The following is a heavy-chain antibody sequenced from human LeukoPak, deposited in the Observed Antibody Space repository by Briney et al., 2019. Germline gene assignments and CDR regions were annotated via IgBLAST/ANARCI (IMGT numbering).Heavy chain of an antibody. V-gene: IGHV1-69*13. CDR2: IIPIFGTA. CDR1: GGTFISYA. CDR3: ARVHCSSTSCYDYYGMDV. D-gene: IGHD2-2*01. J-gene: IGHJ6*02. Sequence: ASVKVSCKASGGTFISYAISWVRQAPGQGLEWMGGIIPIFGTANYAQKFQGRVTITADESTSTAYMELSSLRSEDTAVYYCARVHCSSTSCYDYYGMDVWGQGTTVTVSS.